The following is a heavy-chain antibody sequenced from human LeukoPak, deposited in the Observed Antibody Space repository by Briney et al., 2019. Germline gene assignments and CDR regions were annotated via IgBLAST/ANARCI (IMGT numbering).Heavy chain of an antibody. J-gene: IGHJ4*02. V-gene: IGHV4-39*01. CDR3: ARRVVVAATMIDY. CDR1: GGSISSSSYY. D-gene: IGHD2-15*01. CDR2: IYYSGGT. Sequence: MASETLSLTCTVSGGSISSSSYYWGWIRQPPGKGLEWIGSIYYSGGTYYNPSLKSRVTISVDTSKNQFSLKLSSVTAADTAVYYCARRVVVAATMIDYWGQGTLVTVSS.